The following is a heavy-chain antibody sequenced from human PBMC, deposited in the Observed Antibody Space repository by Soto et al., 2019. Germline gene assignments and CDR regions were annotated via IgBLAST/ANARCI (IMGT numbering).Heavy chain of an antibody. CDR3: VRDRKQSNYFEN. CDR2: NHQTGIT. Sequence: QLQLQESGSGLVKPSQTLSLTCAVSGGSISSAGYSWSWIRQPPGKGLEWIGYNHQTGITYYNPSLKSRVTISLDRSNNQFSLNLTSVTAADTAVYFCVRDRKQSNYFENWGQGTLVTVSS. CDR1: GGSISSAGYS. V-gene: IGHV4-30-2*01. J-gene: IGHJ4*02.